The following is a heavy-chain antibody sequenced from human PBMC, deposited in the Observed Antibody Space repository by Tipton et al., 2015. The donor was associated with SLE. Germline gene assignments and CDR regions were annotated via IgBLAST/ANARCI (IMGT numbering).Heavy chain of an antibody. CDR1: GFTFSSYW. CDR2: IKQDGSEK. D-gene: IGHD3-22*01. Sequence: SLRLSCAASGFTFSSYWMSWVRQAPGKGLEWVANIKQDGSEKYYVDSVKGRFTISRDNSKNTLYLQMNSLRAEDTAVYYCARNARPNYYDSSGFYAFDIWGQGTMVTVSS. V-gene: IGHV3-7*02. J-gene: IGHJ3*02. CDR3: ARNARPNYYDSSGFYAFDI.